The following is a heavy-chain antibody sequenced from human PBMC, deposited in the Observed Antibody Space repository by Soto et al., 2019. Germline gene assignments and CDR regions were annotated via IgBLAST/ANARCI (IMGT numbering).Heavy chain of an antibody. D-gene: IGHD3-10*01. CDR2: ISYDGSNK. V-gene: IGHV3-30*18. J-gene: IGHJ4*02. CDR1: GFTFSSYG. CDR3: AKEFYTMVRGVIPYFDY. Sequence: PGGSLRLSCAASGFTFSSYGMHWVRQAPGKGLEWVAVISYDGSNKYYADSVKGRFTISRDNSKNTLYLQMNSLRAEDTAVYYCAKEFYTMVRGVIPYFDYWGQGTLVTVSS.